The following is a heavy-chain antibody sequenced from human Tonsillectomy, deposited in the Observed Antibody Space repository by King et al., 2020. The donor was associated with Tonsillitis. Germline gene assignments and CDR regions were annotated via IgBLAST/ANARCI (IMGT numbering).Heavy chain of an antibody. CDR3: ARAKEHDGIAPLGY. CDR1: GGTFSSYA. Sequence: VQLVQSGAEVKKPGSSVKVSCKAFGGTFSSYAISWVRQAPGQGLEWMGGINPIFGTANYALKVQGRVTITADESTSTAYMGLSSLRSEDTAVYYCARAKEHDGIAPLGYWGQGTLVTVSS. J-gene: IGHJ4*02. V-gene: IGHV1-69*01. CDR2: INPIFGTA. D-gene: IGHD6-6*01.